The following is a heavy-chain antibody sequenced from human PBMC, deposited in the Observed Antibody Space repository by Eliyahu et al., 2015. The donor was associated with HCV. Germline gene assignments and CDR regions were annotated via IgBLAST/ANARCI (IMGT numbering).Heavy chain of an antibody. J-gene: IGHJ5*01. CDR3: SKEGRYTSSYSPYNWFDS. CDR1: GFTXENYA. V-gene: IGHV3-23*01. D-gene: IGHD6-13*01. CDR2: ISGSGGIT. Sequence: EVQLLQSGGGLVQPGGSLRLSCAASGFTXENYAXXWVRQAPGKGLXWVSSISGSGGITYHADSVKGRFIISRDNSKDTLYLQMNSLSAEDTAIYYCSKEGRYTSSYSPYNWFDSWGQGTLVTVSS.